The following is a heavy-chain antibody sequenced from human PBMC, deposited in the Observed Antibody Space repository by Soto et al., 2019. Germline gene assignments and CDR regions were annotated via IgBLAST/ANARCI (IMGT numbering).Heavy chain of an antibody. V-gene: IGHV6-1*01. CDR2: TYYRSNWRH. CDR1: GYSVSSNTAA. CDR3: ARGVAGSGFDL. J-gene: IGHJ4*02. D-gene: IGHD6-19*01. Sequence: QTLSLTCAISGYSVSSNTAAWNLIRSSPSRGLEWLGRTYYRSNWRHDYAVSVKSRITVNPDTSKNHFSLQLNSVTPDDTAVYYCARGVAGSGFDLWGQGTLVTVSS.